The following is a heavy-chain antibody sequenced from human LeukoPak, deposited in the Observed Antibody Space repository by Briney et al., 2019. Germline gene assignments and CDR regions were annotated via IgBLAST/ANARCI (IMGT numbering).Heavy chain of an antibody. V-gene: IGHV1-18*01. J-gene: IGHJ6*02. CDR1: GYTFTSYG. CDR2: ISAYNGNT. Sequence: ASVKVFCKASGYTFTSYGISWVRQAPGQGLEWMGWISAYNGNTNYAQKLQGRVTMTTDTSTSTAYMELRSLRSDDTAVYYCARDPPGDSSGLRGYYYYGMDVWGQGTTVTVSS. D-gene: IGHD3-22*01. CDR3: ARDPPGDSSGLRGYYYYGMDV.